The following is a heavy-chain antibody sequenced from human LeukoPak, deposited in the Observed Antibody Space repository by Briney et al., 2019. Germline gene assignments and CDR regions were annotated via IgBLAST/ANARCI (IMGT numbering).Heavy chain of an antibody. Sequence: ASVKVSCKASGYTFTSYGISWVRQAPGQGLEWMGWISAYNGNTNYAQKLQGRVTMTTDTSTSTAYMELRSLRSDDTAVYYCARDKLWVQLWFYYYYYGMDVWGQGTTVTVSS. CDR1: GYTFTSYG. CDR2: ISAYNGNT. V-gene: IGHV1-18*01. J-gene: IGHJ6*02. CDR3: ARDKLWVQLWFYYYYYGMDV. D-gene: IGHD5-18*01.